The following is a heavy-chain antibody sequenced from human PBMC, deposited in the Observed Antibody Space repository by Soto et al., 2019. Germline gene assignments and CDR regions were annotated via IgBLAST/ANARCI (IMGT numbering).Heavy chain of an antibody. V-gene: IGHV1-69*13. CDR2: IIPIFGTA. Sequence: SVKVSCKASGGTFSSYAISWVRQAPGQGLEWMGGIIPIFGTANYAQKFQGRVTITADESTSTAYMELSSLRSEDTAVYYCASSLTVVTPATFDYWGQGTLVTVSS. J-gene: IGHJ4*02. CDR3: ASSLTVVTPATFDY. D-gene: IGHD2-21*02. CDR1: GGTFSSYA.